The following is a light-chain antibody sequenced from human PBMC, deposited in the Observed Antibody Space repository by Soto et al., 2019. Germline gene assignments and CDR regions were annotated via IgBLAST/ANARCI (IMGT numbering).Light chain of an antibody. CDR2: AAS. J-gene: IGKJ3*01. CDR3: QQRYSTLFT. CDR1: QTIIRY. Sequence: DIQMTQSPSSLSASVGDRVTITCRASQTIIRYLNWYQQKPGRAPNLLIYAASSLHTGVPSRFSDSGSGTEFAPTIRSLQPDPSATYYCQQRYSTLFTFDPGTRVEI. V-gene: IGKV1-39*01.